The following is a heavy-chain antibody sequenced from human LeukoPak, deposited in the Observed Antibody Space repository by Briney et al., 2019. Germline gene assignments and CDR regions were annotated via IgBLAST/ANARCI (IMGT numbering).Heavy chain of an antibody. Sequence: TLSLTCTVSGGSISSGGYYWSWIRQPPGKGLEWIGYIYHSGSTYYNPSLKSRVTISVDRSKNQFSLKLSSVTAADTAVYYCARILRFLEWLWGQGTLVTVSS. CDR1: GGSISSGGYY. CDR3: ARILRFLEWL. V-gene: IGHV4-30-2*01. CDR2: IYHSGST. J-gene: IGHJ4*02. D-gene: IGHD3-3*01.